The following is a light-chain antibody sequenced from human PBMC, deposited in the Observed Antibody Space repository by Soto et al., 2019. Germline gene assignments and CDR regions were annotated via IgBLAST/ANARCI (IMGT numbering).Light chain of an antibody. CDR3: QQFGGSLTWT. CDR1: QSVISSY. Sequence: EDLLTHPPSSLSLSPGERATLSCSASQSVISSYLAWYQQTPGQAPRLLIYGASSRATGIPDRFSGSGSGTDFTLTISRLEPEDCAVYYCQQFGGSLTWTFGQGTKVDI. V-gene: IGKV3-20*01. CDR2: GAS. J-gene: IGKJ1*01.